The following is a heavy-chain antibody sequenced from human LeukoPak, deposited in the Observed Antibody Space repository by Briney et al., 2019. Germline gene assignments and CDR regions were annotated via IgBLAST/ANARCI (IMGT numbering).Heavy chain of an antibody. D-gene: IGHD3-16*01. CDR3: AKSSHAFGAFDI. Sequence: GGSLRLSCAASGFTLSTNSMHWVRQAPGKGLEWVAFIRYDGSNKNYADSVKGRFTISRDNSKNTLYLQMNNLRAEDTAVYYCAKSSHAFGAFDIWGQGTLVTVSA. CDR1: GFTLSTNS. CDR2: IRYDGSNK. J-gene: IGHJ3*02. V-gene: IGHV3-30*02.